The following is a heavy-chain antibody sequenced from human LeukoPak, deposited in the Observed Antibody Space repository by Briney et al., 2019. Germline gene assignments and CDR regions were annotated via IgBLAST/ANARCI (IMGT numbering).Heavy chain of an antibody. J-gene: IGHJ4*02. CDR2: ISGSGGST. Sequence: GGSLRLSCAASGFTFSSYAMGWVRQAPGKGLEWVSAISGSGGSTYYADSVKGRFTMSRDNSKNTLYLQMNSLRAEDTAVYYCANTPTLPYCGGDCYQFDYWGQGTLVTVSS. V-gene: IGHV3-23*01. CDR1: GFTFSSYA. CDR3: ANTPTLPYCGGDCYQFDY. D-gene: IGHD2-21*02.